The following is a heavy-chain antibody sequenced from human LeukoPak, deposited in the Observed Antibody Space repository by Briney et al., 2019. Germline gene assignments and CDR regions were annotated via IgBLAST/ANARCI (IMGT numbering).Heavy chain of an antibody. V-gene: IGHV3-23*01. J-gene: IGHJ4*02. Sequence: GGSLRLSCAASGFTFSSYAMSWVRQAPGKGLEWVSAISGSGGSTYYADSVKGRFTISRDNSKNMLYLQMNSLRAEDTAVYYCAKDQVRGVIGNWGQGALVTVSS. CDR3: AKDQVRGVIGN. CDR2: ISGSGGST. CDR1: GFTFSSYA. D-gene: IGHD3-10*01.